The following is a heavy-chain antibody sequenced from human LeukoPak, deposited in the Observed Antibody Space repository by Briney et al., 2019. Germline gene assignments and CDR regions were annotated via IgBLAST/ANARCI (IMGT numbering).Heavy chain of an antibody. CDR2: IYYSGST. Sequence: PSETLSLTCTVSGGSISSYYWSWIRQPPGKGLEWIGYIYYSGSTNYNPSLKSRVTISVDTSKNQFSLKLSSVTAADTAVYYCARGDSRDAFGIWGQGTMVTVSS. CDR1: GGSISSYY. J-gene: IGHJ3*02. V-gene: IGHV4-59*01. CDR3: ARGDSRDAFGI. D-gene: IGHD3-22*01.